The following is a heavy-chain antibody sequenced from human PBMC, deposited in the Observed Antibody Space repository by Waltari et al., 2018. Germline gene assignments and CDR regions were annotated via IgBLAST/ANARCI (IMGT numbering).Heavy chain of an antibody. CDR3: ARGARDGYNYVVDY. J-gene: IGHJ4*02. CDR2: IYYSGST. Sequence: QLQLQESGPGLVKPSETLSLTCTVSGGSISSSSYYWGWIRQPPGKGLEWIGSIYYSGSTYYNPSLKSRVTISVDTSKNQFSLKLSSVTAADTAVYYCARGARDGYNYVVDYWGQGTLVTVSS. CDR1: GGSISSSSYY. V-gene: IGHV4-39*07. D-gene: IGHD5-12*01.